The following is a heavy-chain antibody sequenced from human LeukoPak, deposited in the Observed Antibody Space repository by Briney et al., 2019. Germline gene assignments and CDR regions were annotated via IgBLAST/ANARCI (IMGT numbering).Heavy chain of an antibody. D-gene: IGHD3-3*01. J-gene: IGHJ4*02. Sequence: GRSLRLSCAASGLTFSMSTMHWVRQAPGKGLEWVALISYDGSSKFYADSVRGRFTISRDNSKSTLYLQMNSLTGDSLTGEDTAVYYCATYKLRRFLEWLSIDYWGQGTLVTVSS. CDR2: ISYDGSSK. CDR3: ATYKLRRFLEWLSIDY. V-gene: IGHV3-30-3*01. CDR1: GLTFSMST.